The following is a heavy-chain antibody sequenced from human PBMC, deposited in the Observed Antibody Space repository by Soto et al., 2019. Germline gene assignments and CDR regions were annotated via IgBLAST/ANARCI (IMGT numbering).Heavy chain of an antibody. Sequence: SETLSLTCAVYGGSFSGYYWTWIRQPPGKGLEWIGEINHSGSTNYNPSLKSRVTISVDTSKNQFSLKLSSVTAADTAVYYCARASNNRGHSYRPAYRGQGPLVIGSS. D-gene: IGHD5-18*01. CDR1: GGSFSGYY. CDR3: ARASNNRGHSYRPAY. J-gene: IGHJ1*01. CDR2: INHSGST. V-gene: IGHV4-34*01.